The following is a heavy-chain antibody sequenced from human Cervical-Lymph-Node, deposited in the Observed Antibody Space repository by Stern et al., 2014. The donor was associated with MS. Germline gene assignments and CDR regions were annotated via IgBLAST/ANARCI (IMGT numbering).Heavy chain of an antibody. D-gene: IGHD5-12*01. CDR2: IIPIFGTT. Sequence: QVQLVESGAEVKKPGSSVKVSCKTSGDTFGNYAISWVRQAPGQGLEWMGGIIPIFGTTNYAQEFQGRVTLTADTSTTTAYMELSSLRYGDTAVYFCARPWGIVATTGTHYYYYGMDVWGQGTTVTVAS. CDR1: GDTFGNYA. J-gene: IGHJ6*02. V-gene: IGHV1-69*06. CDR3: ARPWGIVATTGTHYYYYGMDV.